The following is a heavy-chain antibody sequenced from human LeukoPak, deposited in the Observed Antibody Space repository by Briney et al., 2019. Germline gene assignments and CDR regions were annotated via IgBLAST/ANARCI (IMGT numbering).Heavy chain of an antibody. D-gene: IGHD3-10*01. CDR3: ARGRIWFGELGRYYYVDV. J-gene: IGHJ6*03. V-gene: IGHV4-34*01. CDR1: GGSFRGYY. Sequence: SETLSLTCGMHGGSFRGYYWSWIRQPPGKGLEWIGEINHSGSTNYNPSLKSRVTISVDTSKNQFSLKLSSVTAADTAVYYCARGRIWFGELGRYYYVDVWGKGTTVTVS. CDR2: INHSGST.